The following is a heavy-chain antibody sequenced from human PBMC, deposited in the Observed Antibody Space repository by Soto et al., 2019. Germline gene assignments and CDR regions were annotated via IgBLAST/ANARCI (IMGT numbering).Heavy chain of an antibody. CDR1: GGSISSSNW. CDR2: IYHSGST. CDR3: ARDPPLPAAMVD. J-gene: IGHJ4*02. Sequence: PSETLSLTFAVSGGSISSSNWWGWVRQPPGKGLEWIGEIYHSGSTNYNPSLKSRVTISVDKSKNQFSLQLSSVTAADTALYYCARDPPLPAAMVDWGQGTLVTVSS. D-gene: IGHD2-2*01. V-gene: IGHV4-4*02.